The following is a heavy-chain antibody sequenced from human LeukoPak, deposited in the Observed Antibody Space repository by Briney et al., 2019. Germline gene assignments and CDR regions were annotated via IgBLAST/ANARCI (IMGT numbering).Heavy chain of an antibody. D-gene: IGHD2-2*01. J-gene: IGHJ3*02. Sequence: SETLSLTCAVHVGPFSGYYWSWVRQPPGKGLEWIGEIDHSGSTNYNPSLKSRVTISVDTSKNQFSLDLSSVTAADTAVYYCARQKCTSTSCLTKNAFDIWGQGTMVTVSS. CDR1: VGPFSGYY. CDR3: ARQKCTSTSCLTKNAFDI. CDR2: IDHSGST. V-gene: IGHV4-34*01.